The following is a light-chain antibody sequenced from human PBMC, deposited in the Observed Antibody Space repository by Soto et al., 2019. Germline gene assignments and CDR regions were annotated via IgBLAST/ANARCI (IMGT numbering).Light chain of an antibody. CDR2: VAS. Sequence: IQMTQSPSCLSASVGDRVTITCRASQSIGRFLNWHQQKPGKAPNVLINVASTLRSGVPSRFSGSGSGTDFNLTINSLQPEDFATYFCQQSFTTPLTFGGGTKVDIK. CDR1: QSIGRF. CDR3: QQSFTTPLT. J-gene: IGKJ4*01. V-gene: IGKV1-39*01.